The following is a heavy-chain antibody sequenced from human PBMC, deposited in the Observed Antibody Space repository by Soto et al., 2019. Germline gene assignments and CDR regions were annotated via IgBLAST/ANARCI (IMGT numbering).Heavy chain of an antibody. V-gene: IGHV3-23*01. CDR3: AKAVWSLSTVTSTDRGEPWYFDL. J-gene: IGHJ2*01. CDR2: ISGSGGST. D-gene: IGHD4-17*01. Sequence: PGGSLRLSCAASGFTFSSYAMSWVRQAPGKGLEWVSAISGSGGSTYYADSVKGRFTISRDNSKNTLYLQMNSLRAEDTAVYYCAKAVWSLSTVTSTDRGEPWYFDLWGRGTLVTVS. CDR1: GFTFSSYA.